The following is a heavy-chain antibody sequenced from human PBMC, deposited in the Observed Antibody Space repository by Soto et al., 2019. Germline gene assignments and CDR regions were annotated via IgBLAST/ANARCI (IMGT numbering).Heavy chain of an antibody. CDR1: GGTFSSYA. V-gene: IGHV1-69*06. CDR2: ILPIFGTA. Sequence: SVRVSCKASGGTFSSYASSWVRPAPGQGLEWVGGILPIFGTANYAQKAQGRVTITADKSTSTAYMELSSLRSEDTAVYYCARVGAARPHYYYYYGMDVWGQGTTVTVSS. CDR3: ARVGAARPHYYYYYGMDV. D-gene: IGHD6-6*01. J-gene: IGHJ6*02.